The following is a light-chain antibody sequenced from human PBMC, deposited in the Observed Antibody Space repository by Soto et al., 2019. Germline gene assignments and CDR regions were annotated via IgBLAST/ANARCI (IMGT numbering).Light chain of an antibody. CDR2: GAS. J-gene: IGKJ1*01. CDR1: QSVDTTF. V-gene: IGKV3-20*01. Sequence: EIVLTQSPGSLSLSPGQRATLSCRASQSVDTTFFAWYQKKPGQAPRLLIYGASKRATGIPDRFSGSGSGTEFTLLISRLAPEDCAVYYCQQYMSSVTFGQGTKVQIK. CDR3: QQYMSSVT.